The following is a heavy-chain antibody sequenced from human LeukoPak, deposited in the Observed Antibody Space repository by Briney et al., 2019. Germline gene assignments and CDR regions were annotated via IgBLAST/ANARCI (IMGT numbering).Heavy chain of an antibody. CDR1: GFTFSSYW. J-gene: IGHJ4*02. Sequence: GGSLRLSCAGSGFTFSSYWMSWVRQAPGKGLEWVANIKQDGSEKYYVDSVKGRFTISRDNAKNSLYLQMNSLRAEDTAVYYCARGQLPHYSSGCYDYWGQGTLVTVSS. CDR2: IKQDGSEK. V-gene: IGHV3-7*01. D-gene: IGHD6-19*01. CDR3: ARGQLPHYSSGCYDY.